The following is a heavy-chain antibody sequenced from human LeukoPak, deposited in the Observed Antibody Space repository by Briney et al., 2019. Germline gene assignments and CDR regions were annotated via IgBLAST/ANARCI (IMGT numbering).Heavy chain of an antibody. CDR2: IIPIFGTA. Sequence: SVKVSCKASGGTFTSYAISWVRQAPGQGLEWMGGIIPIFGTANYAQKFQGRVTITADESTSTAYMELSSLRSEDTAVYYCARDPGAEYYDSSGYYWFDPWGQGTLVTVSS. J-gene: IGHJ5*02. CDR1: GGTFTSYA. CDR3: ARDPGAEYYDSSGYYWFDP. V-gene: IGHV1-69*01. D-gene: IGHD3-22*01.